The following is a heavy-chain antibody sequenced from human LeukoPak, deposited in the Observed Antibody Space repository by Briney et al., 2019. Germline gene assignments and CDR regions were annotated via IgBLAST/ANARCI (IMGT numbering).Heavy chain of an antibody. V-gene: IGHV4-61*01. CDR1: GGSVSSGSYY. D-gene: IGHD5-12*01. Sequence: TETLSLTCTVSGGSVSSGSYYWSWIRQPPGKGLEWIGYIYYSGSTYYNPSLKSRVTISVDTSKNQFSLKLSSVTAADTAVYYCARGFSGVATVDPWGQGTLVTVSS. CDR2: IYYSGST. CDR3: ARGFSGVATVDP. J-gene: IGHJ5*02.